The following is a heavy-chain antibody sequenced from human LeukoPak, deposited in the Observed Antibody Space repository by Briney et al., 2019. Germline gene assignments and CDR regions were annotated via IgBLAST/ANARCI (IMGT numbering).Heavy chain of an antibody. CDR2: ISGSGSTK. D-gene: IGHD4-23*01. Sequence: GSMRLSCAASGFTFSRFEMNWVRQGPGKGLEWVSYISGSGSTKYYAETAKGRFTISRDNGKNSLYLQMNSLRAEDTAVYYCARDYGGVMFDSWGQGTLVTVSS. CDR3: ARDYGGVMFDS. CDR1: GFTFSRFE. V-gene: IGHV3-48*03. J-gene: IGHJ4*02.